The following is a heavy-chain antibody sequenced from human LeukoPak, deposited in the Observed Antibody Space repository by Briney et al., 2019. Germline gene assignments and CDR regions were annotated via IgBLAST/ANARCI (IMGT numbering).Heavy chain of an antibody. D-gene: IGHD6-13*01. CDR2: IYYTGST. CDR1: GGSISRDC. V-gene: IGHV4-59*01. CDR3: ARDRPAGSSLDY. Sequence: PSETLSLTCTVSGGSISRDCWSWIRQPPGKGLEWIGYIYYTGSTNYNPSLNSRVTISLETSKNQFSLNLSSVTAADTAVYYCARDRPAGSSLDYWGQGILVTVSS. J-gene: IGHJ4*02.